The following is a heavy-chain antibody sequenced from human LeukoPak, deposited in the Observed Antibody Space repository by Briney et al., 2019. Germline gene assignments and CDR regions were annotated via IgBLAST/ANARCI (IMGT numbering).Heavy chain of an antibody. V-gene: IGHV3-66*02. CDR2: IYSGGNT. D-gene: IGHD3-10*02. CDR1: GFTVSSSY. J-gene: IGHJ3*02. Sequence: GGSLRLSCAASGFTVSSSYMSWVRQAPGKGLEWVSVIYSGGNTYYADSVKGRFIISRDNSKNTLYLQMNSLRPEDTAMYYCAMMFWSALAFDIWGQGTMVAVSS. CDR3: AMMFWSALAFDI.